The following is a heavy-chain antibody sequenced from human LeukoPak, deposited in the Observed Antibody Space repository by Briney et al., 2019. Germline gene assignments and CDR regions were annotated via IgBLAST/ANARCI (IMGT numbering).Heavy chain of an antibody. CDR2: ISYDGSNK. V-gene: IGHV3-30*18. CDR3: AKDFGIVVVPAAIRYYYYGMDV. Sequence: GGSLRLSCAVSGFTFSSYGMHWVRQAPGKGLEWVAVISYDGSNKYYADSVKGRFTISRDNSKNTLYLQMNSLRAEDTAVYYCAKDFGIVVVPAAIRYYYYGMDVWGQGTTVTVSS. CDR1: GFTFSSYG. J-gene: IGHJ6*02. D-gene: IGHD2-2*01.